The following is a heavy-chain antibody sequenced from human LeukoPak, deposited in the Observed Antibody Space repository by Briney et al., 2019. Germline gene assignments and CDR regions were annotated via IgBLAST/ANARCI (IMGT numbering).Heavy chain of an antibody. Sequence: SETLSLTCAAYGGSFSGYYWSWIRQPPGKGLEWIGEINHSGSTNYNPSLKSRVTISVDTSKNQFSLKLSSVTAADTAVYYCARVFVVVPAALHDAFDIWGQGTMVTVSS. D-gene: IGHD2-2*01. CDR1: GGSFSGYY. CDR2: INHSGST. V-gene: IGHV4-34*01. CDR3: ARVFVVVPAALHDAFDI. J-gene: IGHJ3*02.